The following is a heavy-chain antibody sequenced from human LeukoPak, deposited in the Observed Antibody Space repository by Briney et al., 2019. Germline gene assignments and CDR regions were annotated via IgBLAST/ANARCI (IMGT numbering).Heavy chain of an antibody. D-gene: IGHD3-9*01. CDR2: IHYSWST. CDR3: ARRRDVLTGSTFDP. CDR1: GFTFSSYA. V-gene: IGHV4-31*02. J-gene: IGHJ5*02. Sequence: LRLSCAASGFTFSSYAMSWIRQHPGKGLEWIGYIHYSWSTYYNSSLKSRATMSVDTSKNQFSLKLSSVTAADTAVYYCARRRDVLTGSTFDPWGQGTLVTVSS.